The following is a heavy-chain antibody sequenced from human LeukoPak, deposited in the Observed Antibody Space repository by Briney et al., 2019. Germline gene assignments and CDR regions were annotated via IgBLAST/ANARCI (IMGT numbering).Heavy chain of an antibody. CDR1: GYTFTSYD. CDR3: ARDPEYDYGGNGDY. Sequence: ASVKVSCKASGYTFTSYDINWVRQATGQGLEWMGWINPNSGGTNYAQKFQGRVTMTRDTSISTAYMELSRLRSDDTAVYYCARDPEYDYGGNGDYWGQGTLVTVSS. J-gene: IGHJ4*02. CDR2: INPNSGGT. D-gene: IGHD4-17*01. V-gene: IGHV1-2*02.